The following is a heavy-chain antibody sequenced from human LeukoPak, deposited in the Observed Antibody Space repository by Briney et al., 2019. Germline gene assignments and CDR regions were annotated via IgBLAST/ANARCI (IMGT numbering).Heavy chain of an antibody. Sequence: PGGSLRLSCAASGFTFSSYAMSWVRQAPGKGLEWVSAISGSGGSTYYADSVKGRFTISRDNSKNTLYLQMNSLRAEDTAVYYCASQTRLYGSGGNWFDPWGQGTLVTVSS. J-gene: IGHJ5*02. CDR2: ISGSGGST. CDR3: ASQTRLYGSGGNWFDP. CDR1: GFTFSSYA. V-gene: IGHV3-23*01. D-gene: IGHD3-10*01.